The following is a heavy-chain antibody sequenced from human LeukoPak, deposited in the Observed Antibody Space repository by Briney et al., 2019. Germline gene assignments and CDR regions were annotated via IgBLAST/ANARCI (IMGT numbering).Heavy chain of an antibody. CDR3: AKGMLAYNYRFDY. D-gene: IGHD3-16*01. CDR2: ISSSDSTI. J-gene: IGHJ4*02. CDR1: GFTFSSYE. Sequence: GGSLRLSCAASGFTFSSYEMNWVRQAPGKGLEWVSYISSSDSTIYYADSVKGRFTISRDNAKNTLYLQMNSLRAEDTAVYYCAKGMLAYNYRFDYWGQGTLVTVSS. V-gene: IGHV3-48*03.